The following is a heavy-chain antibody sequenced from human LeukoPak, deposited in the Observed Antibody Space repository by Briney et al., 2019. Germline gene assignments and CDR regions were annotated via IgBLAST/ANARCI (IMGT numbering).Heavy chain of an antibody. CDR1: GYTFITYG. CDR2: ISPYDGST. D-gene: IGHD5-18*01. J-gene: IGHJ4*02. Sequence: GASVKVSCKASGYTFITYGINWVRQASGQGLEWMGWISPYDGSTNFAQNLRGRVTMTTDTITSTAFMELRSLRFEDTALYYCARDKAPRYTYGLGHWGQGTLVTVSS. V-gene: IGHV1-18*01. CDR3: ARDKAPRYTYGLGH.